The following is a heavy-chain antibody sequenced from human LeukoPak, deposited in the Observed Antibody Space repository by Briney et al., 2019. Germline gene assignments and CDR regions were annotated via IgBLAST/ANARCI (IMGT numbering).Heavy chain of an antibody. J-gene: IGHJ1*01. V-gene: IGHV1-69*13. D-gene: IGHD2-2*01. CDR3: ARGGDIVVVPAAMIPRYLNGDYHRAEYFQH. CDR2: IIPIFGIA. CDR1: GGTFSSYA. Sequence: SVKVSCKASGGTFSSYAISWVRQAPGQGLEWMGRIIPIFGIANYAQKFQGRVTITADESTSTAYMELSSLRSEDTAVYYCARGGDIVVVPAAMIPRYLNGDYHRAEYFQHWGQGTLVTVSS.